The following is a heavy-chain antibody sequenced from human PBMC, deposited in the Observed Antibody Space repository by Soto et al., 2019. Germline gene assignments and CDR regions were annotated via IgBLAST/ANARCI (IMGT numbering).Heavy chain of an antibody. J-gene: IGHJ4*02. Sequence: GGSLRLSCAASGFTFSSYSMNWVRQAPGKGLEWVSSISSSSSYIYYADSVKGRFTISRDNAKNSLYLQMNSLRAEDTAVYYCARDDGSGSYRITDYWGQGTLVTVSS. CDR1: GFTFSSYS. CDR3: ARDDGSGSYRITDY. CDR2: ISSSSSYI. D-gene: IGHD3-10*01. V-gene: IGHV3-21*01.